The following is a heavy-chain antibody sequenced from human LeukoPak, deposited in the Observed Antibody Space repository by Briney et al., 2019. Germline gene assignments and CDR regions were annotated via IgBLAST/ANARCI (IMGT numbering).Heavy chain of an antibody. J-gene: IGHJ4*02. CDR3: ARDLYGEDSDY. D-gene: IGHD4-17*01. V-gene: IGHV3-33*01. CDR2: IWYDGSNK. CDR1: GFTFSSYG. Sequence: GGSLRLSCAASGFTFSSYGMHWVRQAPGKGLEWVAVIWYDGSNKYYADSVKGRFTISRDNSKNTLYLQMNSLRAEDTAVYYCARDLYGEDSDYWGQGTLVTVSS.